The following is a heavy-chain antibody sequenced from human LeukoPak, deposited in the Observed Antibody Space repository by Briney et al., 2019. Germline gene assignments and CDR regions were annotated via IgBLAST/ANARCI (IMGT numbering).Heavy chain of an antibody. J-gene: IGHJ4*02. CDR1: GGTFSSYA. CDR3: ARDSSGYYYFDY. V-gene: IGHV1-69*04. CDR2: IIPILGIA. D-gene: IGHD3-22*01. Sequence: GASVKVSCKASGGTFSSYAISWVRQAPGQGLEWMGRIIPILGIANYAQKFQGRVTITADKSTSTAYMELSSLRSEDTAVYYCARDSSGYYYFDYWGQRTLVTVSS.